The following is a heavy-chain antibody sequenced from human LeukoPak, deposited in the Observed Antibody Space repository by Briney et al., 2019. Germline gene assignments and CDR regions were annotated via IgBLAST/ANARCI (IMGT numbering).Heavy chain of an antibody. CDR2: IYTSGST. J-gene: IGHJ4*02. V-gene: IGHV4-4*07. CDR1: GGSISSYY. Sequence: PSETLSLTCTVSGGSISSYYWSWIRQPAGKGPEWIGRIYTSGSTNYNPSLKSRVTMSVDTSKNQFSLKLSSVTAADTAVYYCARGFLNYYDSSGPLDYWGQGTLVTVSS. D-gene: IGHD3-22*01. CDR3: ARGFLNYYDSSGPLDY.